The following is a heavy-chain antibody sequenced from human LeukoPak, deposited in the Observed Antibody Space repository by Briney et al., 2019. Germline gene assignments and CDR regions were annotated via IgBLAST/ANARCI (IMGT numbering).Heavy chain of an antibody. J-gene: IGHJ4*02. V-gene: IGHV3-15*01. CDR3: STDIVAARTDY. D-gene: IGHD6-6*01. CDR2: IKSKTDGGTT. Sequence: PGGSLRLSCAASGFTFSNAWMSWVRQAPGKGLEWVGRIKSKTDGGTTDYAAPVKGRFTISRDDSQNTLYLQMNSLKTEDTAVYSCSTDIVAARTDYWGQGTLVTVSS. CDR1: GFTFSNAW.